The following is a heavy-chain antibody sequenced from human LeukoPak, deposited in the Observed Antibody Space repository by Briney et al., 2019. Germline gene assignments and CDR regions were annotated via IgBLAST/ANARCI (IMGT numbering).Heavy chain of an antibody. CDR3: AKGKQQWWTFDALDI. V-gene: IGHV3-21*01. D-gene: IGHD5-18*01. J-gene: IGHJ3*02. CDR1: GFTFSSYS. CDR2: ISSSTSYI. Sequence: GSLRLSCAASGFTFSSYSINWVRQAPGKGLEWVSFISSSTSYISYADSVKGRFTISRDNSKNTLYLQINSLIPDDTAVYYCAKGKQQWWTFDALDIWGQGTTATVSS.